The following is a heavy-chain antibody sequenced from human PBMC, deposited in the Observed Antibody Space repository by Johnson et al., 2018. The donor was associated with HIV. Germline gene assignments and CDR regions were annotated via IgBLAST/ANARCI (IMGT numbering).Heavy chain of an antibody. J-gene: IGHJ3*02. CDR1: GFTFSNYA. D-gene: IGHD5-24*01. CDR3: AKDIYGYDAFDI. Sequence: VQLVESGGGLVQPGGSLRLSCAASGFTFSNYAMHWVRQAPGKGLEYVSAITSNGGSTYYANSVKGRFIISRDNSKNTLYMQMKSLKAEDTAVYYCAKDIYGYDAFDIWGQGTMVTVSS. V-gene: IGHV3-64*01. CDR2: ITSNGGST.